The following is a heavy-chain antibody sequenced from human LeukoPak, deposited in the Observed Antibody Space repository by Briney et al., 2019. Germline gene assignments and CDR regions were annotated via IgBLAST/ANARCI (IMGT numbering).Heavy chain of an antibody. CDR1: GFTFSSYG. D-gene: IGHD2-2*02. Sequence: GGSLRLSCAASGFTFSSYGMSWVRQAPGKGLEWVSGIRAGGDNTYYADSVKGRFTLSSDNSKNTLHLQMISLRAEDTAVYYCAKGDQPLLYGGAFDSWGQGTLVTVSS. CDR3: AKGDQPLLYGGAFDS. V-gene: IGHV3-23*01. CDR2: IRAGGDNT. J-gene: IGHJ4*02.